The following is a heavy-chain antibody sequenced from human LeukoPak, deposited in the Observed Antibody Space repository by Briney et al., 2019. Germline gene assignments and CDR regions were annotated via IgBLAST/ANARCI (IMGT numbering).Heavy chain of an antibody. V-gene: IGHV4-39*07. D-gene: IGHD3-10*01. Sequence: SETLSLTCTVSGGSISSSSYYWGWIRQPPGKGLEWIGSIYYSGSTYYNPSLKSRVTISVDTSKNQFSLKPSSVTAADTAVYYCASALWFGELLEVWFDPWGQGTLVTVSS. CDR3: ASALWFGELLEVWFDP. CDR2: IYYSGST. J-gene: IGHJ5*02. CDR1: GGSISSSSYY.